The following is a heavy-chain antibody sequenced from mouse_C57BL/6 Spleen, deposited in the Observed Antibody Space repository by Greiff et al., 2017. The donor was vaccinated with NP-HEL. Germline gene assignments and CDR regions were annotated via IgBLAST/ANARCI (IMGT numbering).Heavy chain of an antibody. CDR2: IRNKANNHAT. CDR1: GFTFSDAW. D-gene: IGHD4-1*01. Sequence: EVKVEESGGGLVQPGGSMKLSCAASGFTFSDAWMDWVRQSPEKGLEWVAEIRNKANNHATYYAESVKGRFTISRDDSKSSVYLQMNSLRAEDTGIYYCTRGTGTGYFDYWGQGTTLTVSS. J-gene: IGHJ2*01. V-gene: IGHV6-6*01. CDR3: TRGTGTGYFDY.